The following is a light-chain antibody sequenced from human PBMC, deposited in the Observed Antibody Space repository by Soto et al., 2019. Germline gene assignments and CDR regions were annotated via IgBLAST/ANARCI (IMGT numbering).Light chain of an antibody. CDR1: QSVSSN. Sequence: EIVMTQSPATLSVSPGERATLSCRASQSVSSNLAWYQQKPGQAPRLLIYGASTRATGIPARFIGSGSGTEFTRTISSLQSEDFAVYYCQQYNSWPRTFGQGSKLESK. CDR2: GAS. V-gene: IGKV3-15*01. J-gene: IGKJ2*01. CDR3: QQYNSWPRT.